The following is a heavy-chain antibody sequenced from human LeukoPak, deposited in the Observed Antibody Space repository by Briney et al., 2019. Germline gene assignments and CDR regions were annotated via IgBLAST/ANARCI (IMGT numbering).Heavy chain of an antibody. CDR1: GFTFSNAW. V-gene: IGHV3-15*01. Sequence: GGSLRLSCAASGFTFSNAWLSWVRQAPGEGLEWVGRIKRKSDAGTTDYAAPVKGRFTISRDDSKNTLYLQMNSLKTEDTAVYYCTTDRPTTDYFDYWGQGTLVTVSS. D-gene: IGHD4-17*01. J-gene: IGHJ4*02. CDR2: IKRKSDAGTT. CDR3: TTDRPTTDYFDY.